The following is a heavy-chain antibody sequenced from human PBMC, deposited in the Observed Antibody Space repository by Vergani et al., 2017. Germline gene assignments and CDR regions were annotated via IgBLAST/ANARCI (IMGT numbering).Heavy chain of an antibody. Sequence: QVQLVQSGAEVKKPGASVKVSCKASGYTFTGYYMHWVRQAPGQGLEWMGRINTDNGHTNYAQKVQGRVTMTTDTITSTAYMELRSLRCDDTAVYYCASHEYSSSLPVGYWGQGTLVTVSS. D-gene: IGHD6-6*01. CDR3: ASHEYSSSLPVGY. CDR1: GYTFTGYY. V-gene: IGHV1-2*06. J-gene: IGHJ4*02. CDR2: INTDNGHT.